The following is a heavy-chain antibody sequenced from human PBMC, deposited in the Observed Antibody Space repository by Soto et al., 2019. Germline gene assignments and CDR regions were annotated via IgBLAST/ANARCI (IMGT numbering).Heavy chain of an antibody. CDR3: ARGGASGWYYYYYGMDV. CDR2: IGTAGDT. Sequence: GGSLRLSCAASGFTFSSYDMHWVRQATGKGLEWVSAIGTAGDTYYPGSVKGRFTISRENAKNSLYLQMNSLRAGDTAVYYCARGGASGWYYYYYGMDVWGQGTTVTVS. D-gene: IGHD6-19*01. CDR1: GFTFSSYD. J-gene: IGHJ6*02. V-gene: IGHV3-13*01.